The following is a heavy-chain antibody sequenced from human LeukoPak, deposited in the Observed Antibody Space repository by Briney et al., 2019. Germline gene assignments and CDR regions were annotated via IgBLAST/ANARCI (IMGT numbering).Heavy chain of an antibody. Sequence: SQTLSLTCAVSGGSISSGGYSWSWIRQPPGKGLEWIGYIYYTGNTNYNPSLKSRVTISVDTSKNQFSLKLTSVTAADTAVFYCAREGYDFLTGFPGYYFDYWGQGTLVTVSS. D-gene: IGHD3-9*01. CDR1: GGSISSGGYS. CDR3: AREGYDFLTGFPGYYFDY. V-gene: IGHV4-30-4*07. J-gene: IGHJ4*02. CDR2: IYYTGNT.